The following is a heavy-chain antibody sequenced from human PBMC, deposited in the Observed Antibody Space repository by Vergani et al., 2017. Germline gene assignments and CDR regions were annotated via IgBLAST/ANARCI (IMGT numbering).Heavy chain of an antibody. CDR1: GYTFTSYY. V-gene: IGHV1-46*03. J-gene: IGHJ3*02. CDR3: ARVQWLGIPKGAFDI. D-gene: IGHD6-19*01. Sequence: QVQLVQSGAAVKKPGASVKVSCKASGYTFTSYYMHWVRQAPGQGLEWMGIINPSGGSTSYAQKFQGIVTMTRDTSTSTVYMELSSLRSEDTAVYYCARVQWLGIPKGAFDIWGQGTMVTVSS. CDR2: INPSGGST.